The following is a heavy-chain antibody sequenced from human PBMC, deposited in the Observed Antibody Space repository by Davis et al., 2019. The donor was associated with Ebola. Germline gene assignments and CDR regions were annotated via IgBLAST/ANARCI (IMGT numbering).Heavy chain of an antibody. CDR1: GDSISSGSYY. V-gene: IGHV4-61*09. J-gene: IGHJ6*03. Sequence: SETLSLTCTVSGDSISSGSYYWAWIRQPAGKGLEWIGHIYSSGSAHYNPSLKSRVTISADTSKNQFSLKLDSVTAADTAVYYCARQPLDYSNTYYYYYMDVWGKGTTVTVSS. D-gene: IGHD4-11*01. CDR3: ARQPLDYSNTYYYYYMDV. CDR2: IYSSGSA.